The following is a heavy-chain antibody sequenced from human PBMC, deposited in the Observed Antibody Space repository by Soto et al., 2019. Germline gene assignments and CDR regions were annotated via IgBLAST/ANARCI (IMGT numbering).Heavy chain of an antibody. D-gene: IGHD6-13*01. CDR1: GGTFSSYA. CDR3: AREAAAGLYYYYGMDV. CDR2: IIPIFGTA. J-gene: IGHJ6*02. V-gene: IGHV1-69*13. Sequence: SVKVSCKASGGTFSSYAISWGRQAPGQGLEWMGGIIPIFGTANYAQKFQGRGTITADESTSTAYMELSSLRSEDTAVYYCAREAAAGLYYYYGMDVWGQGTTVTVSS.